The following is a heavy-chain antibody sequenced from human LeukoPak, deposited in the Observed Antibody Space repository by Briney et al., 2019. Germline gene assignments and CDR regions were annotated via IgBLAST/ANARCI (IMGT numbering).Heavy chain of an antibody. CDR1: GGSISSSGDY. J-gene: IGHJ6*03. CDR2: IYYIGGA. Sequence: SESLSLTCTVSGGSISSSGDYWGWIRQPPGRGLGWVGSIYYIGGAYFNPSLKSGVTISLATSQTQLSMKLTSVSAADTAVYYCARGRRDGYTLYYMDVWGKGTTVTVSS. V-gene: IGHV4-39*07. D-gene: IGHD5-24*01. CDR3: ARGRRDGYTLYYMDV.